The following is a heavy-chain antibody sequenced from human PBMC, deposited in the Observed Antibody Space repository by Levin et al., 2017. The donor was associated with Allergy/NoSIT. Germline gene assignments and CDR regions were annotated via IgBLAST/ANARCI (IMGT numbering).Heavy chain of an antibody. CDR1: GFTFSAHY. CDR2: IRNTANSYST. J-gene: IGHJ4*02. D-gene: IGHD2-2*01. V-gene: IGHV3-72*01. CDR3: ARSRLISAAGGWHFDY. Sequence: GGSLRLSCAASGFTFSAHYMDWVRQAPGKGLEWVARIRNTANSYSTEYAASVKGRFTISRDDSKQSLYLLMNSLKTEDTAVYYCARSRLISAAGGWHFDYWGQGTLVNVSS.